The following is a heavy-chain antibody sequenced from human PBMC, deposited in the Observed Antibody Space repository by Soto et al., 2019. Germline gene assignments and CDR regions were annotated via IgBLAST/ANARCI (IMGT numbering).Heavy chain of an antibody. Sequence: QVQLVESGGGVVQPGRSLRLSCAASGFTFSSYAMHWVRQAPGKGLEWVAVISYDGSNKYYADSVKGRFTISRDNSKNTLYLQMNGLRAEETAVYYCARLIAVAEAPQDYWGQGTLVTVSS. V-gene: IGHV3-30-3*01. CDR3: ARLIAVAEAPQDY. CDR2: ISYDGSNK. CDR1: GFTFSSYA. D-gene: IGHD6-19*01. J-gene: IGHJ4*02.